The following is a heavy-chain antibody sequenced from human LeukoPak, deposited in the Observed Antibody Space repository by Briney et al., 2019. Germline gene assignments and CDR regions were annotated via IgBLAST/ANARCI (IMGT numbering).Heavy chain of an antibody. CDR1: GYTFTGYY. D-gene: IGHD2-15*01. J-gene: IGHJ4*02. Sequence: ASVKVSCKASGYTFTGYYMHWVRQAPGQGLEWMGWINPNSGGTNYAQKFQGRVTMTRDTSISTAYMELSRLRSDDTAVYYCAREIATGGRASLDYWGQGTLVTVSS. CDR2: INPNSGGT. CDR3: AREIATGGRASLDY. V-gene: IGHV1-2*02.